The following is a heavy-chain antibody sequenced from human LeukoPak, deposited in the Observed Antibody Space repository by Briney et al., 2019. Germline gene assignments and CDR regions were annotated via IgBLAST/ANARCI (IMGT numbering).Heavy chain of an antibody. Sequence: SETLSLTCTVSGGSISSYYWSWIRQPPGKGLEWIGYIYYSGSTNYNPSLKSRVTISVDTSKNQFSLKLSSVTAADTAVYYCARHRINWGIAVAEDAFDIWGQGTMVTVSS. J-gene: IGHJ3*02. D-gene: IGHD6-19*01. CDR2: IYYSGST. CDR3: ARHRINWGIAVAEDAFDI. CDR1: GGSISSYY. V-gene: IGHV4-59*08.